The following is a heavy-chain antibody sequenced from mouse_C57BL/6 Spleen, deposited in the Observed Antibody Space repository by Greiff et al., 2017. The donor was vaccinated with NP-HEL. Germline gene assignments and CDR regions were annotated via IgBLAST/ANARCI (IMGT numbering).Heavy chain of an antibody. D-gene: IGHD1-1*01. Sequence: VQLQQSGAELVRPGASVKLSCTASGFNIKDDYMHWVKQRPEQGLEWIGWIDPENGDTEYASKFQGKATITADTSSNTAYLQLSSLTSEDTAVYYCTTLTTGGYFDVWGTGTTVTVSS. CDR1: GFNIKDDY. CDR3: TTLTTGGYFDV. CDR2: IDPENGDT. V-gene: IGHV14-4*01. J-gene: IGHJ1*03.